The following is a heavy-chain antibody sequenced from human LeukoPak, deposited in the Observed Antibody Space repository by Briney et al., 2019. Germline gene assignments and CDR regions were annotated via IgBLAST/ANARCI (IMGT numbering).Heavy chain of an antibody. D-gene: IGHD4-11*01. Sequence: SQTLSLTCAVSGGSISSGGYSWSWIRQPPGKGLEWIGYIYYSGSTYYNPSLKSRVTISVDTSKNQFSLKLSSVTAADTAVYYCARLSTVTTSFDYWGQGTLVTVSS. CDR2: IYYSGST. V-gene: IGHV4-30-4*07. J-gene: IGHJ4*02. CDR1: GGSISSGGYS. CDR3: ARLSTVTTSFDY.